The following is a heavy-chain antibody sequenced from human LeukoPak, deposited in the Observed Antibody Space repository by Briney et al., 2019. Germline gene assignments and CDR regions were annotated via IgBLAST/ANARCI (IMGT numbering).Heavy chain of an antibody. D-gene: IGHD1-26*01. CDR1: GFTFSDYY. V-gene: IGHV3-11*04. Sequence: GGSLRLSCAASGFTFSDYYMSWIRQAPGEGLEWASYISSSGSTIYYADSVKGRFTISRDNSKNTLYLQMKSLRAEDTAVYYCAKGYGWEASYYYYYWTSGAQGPRSPSP. CDR3: AKGYGWEASYYYYYWTS. CDR2: ISSSGSTI. J-gene: IGHJ6*03.